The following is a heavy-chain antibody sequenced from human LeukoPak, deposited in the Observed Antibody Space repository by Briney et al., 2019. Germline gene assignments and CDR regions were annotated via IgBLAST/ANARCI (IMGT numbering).Heavy chain of an antibody. J-gene: IGHJ3*02. CDR2: ISGSGGST. V-gene: IGHV3-23*01. D-gene: IGHD3-3*01. Sequence: GGSLRLSCTASGFTLTNNWMHWVRQAPGKGLEWVSAISGSGGSTYYADSVKGRFTISRDNSKNTLYLQMNSLRAEDTAVYYCAKDSLTIFGVVTDDAFDIWGQGTMVTVSS. CDR3: AKDSLTIFGVVTDDAFDI. CDR1: GFTLTNNW.